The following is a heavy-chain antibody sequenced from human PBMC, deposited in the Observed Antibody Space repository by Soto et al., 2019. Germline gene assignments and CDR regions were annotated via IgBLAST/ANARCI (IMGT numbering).Heavy chain of an antibody. D-gene: IGHD6-13*01. J-gene: IGHJ4*02. CDR2: IYYSGST. V-gene: IGHV4-59*01. Sequence: SETLSLTCTVSGGSISSYYWSWIRQPPGKGLEWIGYIYYSGSTNYNPSLKSRVTISVDTSKNQFSLKLSSVTAADTAVYYCARSGYSSSWSHFDYWGQGTLVTVSS. CDR1: GGSISSYY. CDR3: ARSGYSSSWSHFDY.